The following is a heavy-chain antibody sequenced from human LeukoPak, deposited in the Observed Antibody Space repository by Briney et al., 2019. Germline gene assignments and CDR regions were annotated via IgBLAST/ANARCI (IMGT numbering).Heavy chain of an antibody. CDR1: GYTFTGYY. J-gene: IGHJ4*02. Sequence: ASVTVSCKASGYTFTGYYMHWVRPAPAQGLAWMGWSNPNSGGTNYAQKFQGRVTMSRDTSISTAYMELSRLRSDDTAVYYCARAYYYGSSGYYYFLRSEYYFDYWGQGTLVTVSS. D-gene: IGHD3-22*01. V-gene: IGHV1-2*02. CDR3: ARAYYYGSSGYYYFLRSEYYFDY. CDR2: SNPNSGGT.